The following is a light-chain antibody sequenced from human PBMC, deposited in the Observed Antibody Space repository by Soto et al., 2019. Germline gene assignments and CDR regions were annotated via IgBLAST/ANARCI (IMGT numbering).Light chain of an antibody. CDR3: QQYDSYPLT. J-gene: IGKJ4*01. V-gene: IGKV1-5*01. CDR2: DVS. Sequence: VQITHSPSTPSAPVGDRVTITCRASQSINNLLAWYQQKPGKAPKFLIYDVSTLESGVPSRFSGSGSGTEFTLTISSLQPEDFATYYCQQYDSYPLTFGGGTKVDIK. CDR1: QSINNL.